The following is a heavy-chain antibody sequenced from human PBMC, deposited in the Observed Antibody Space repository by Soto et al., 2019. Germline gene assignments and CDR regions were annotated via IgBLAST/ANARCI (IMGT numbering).Heavy chain of an antibody. Sequence: QTGGSLRLSCVVSGFSVSGSSIFWVRQATGKGLEWVSLMHRGGSTDNADSVKGRFTTSRDKSKNTLYLHMNGLRVEDTAVYYCARVNTTLVDHFDCWGQGTLVTVSS. J-gene: IGHJ4*02. CDR2: MHRGGST. V-gene: IGHV3-53*01. CDR1: GFSVSGSS. D-gene: IGHD5-18*01. CDR3: ARVNTTLVDHFDC.